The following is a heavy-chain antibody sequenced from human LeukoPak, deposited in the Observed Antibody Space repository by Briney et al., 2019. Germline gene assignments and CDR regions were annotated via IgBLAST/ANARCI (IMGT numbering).Heavy chain of an antibody. CDR3: ARGAPPDS. CDR2: IYSSGST. Sequence: SETLSLTCTVSGGSISNYYWSWIRQPPGKGLEWIGYIYSSGSTYYNPSLKSRVTISVDTSKNHFSLRLTSVTAADSAVYYCARGAPPDSWGQGTLVTVSS. J-gene: IGHJ4*02. CDR1: GGSISNYY. V-gene: IGHV4-4*09.